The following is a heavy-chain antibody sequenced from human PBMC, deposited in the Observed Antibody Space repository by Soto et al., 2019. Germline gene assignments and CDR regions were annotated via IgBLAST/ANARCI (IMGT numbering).Heavy chain of an antibody. J-gene: IGHJ4*02. CDR2: IYYSGST. V-gene: IGHV4-31*03. CDR1: GGSISSGGYY. D-gene: IGHD5-12*01. CDR3: ARGIESGYEMYYFDY. Sequence: QVQLQESGPGLVKPSQTLSLTCTVSGGSISSGGYYWSWIRQHPGKGLEWIGYIYYSGSTYYNPSLNSRVTISVATSKNQFSLKLSSVTAAETPVYYCARGIESGYEMYYFDYWGQGTLVTVSS.